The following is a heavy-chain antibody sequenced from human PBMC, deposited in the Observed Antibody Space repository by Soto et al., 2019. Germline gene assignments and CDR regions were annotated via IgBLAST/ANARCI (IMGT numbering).Heavy chain of an antibody. CDR2: INPRGGST. V-gene: IGHV1-46*01. CDR3: ARELGRWLRVYYYGMDV. J-gene: IGHJ6*02. CDR1: GYTFTSYY. Sequence: QVQLVQSGAEVQKPGASVKVSCKASGYTFTSYYIHWVRQAPGQGLEWLGIINPRGGSTSYAQKFQVRVTMTRDTSTSTVYMELSSLRSEDTAVYYCARELGRWLRVYYYGMDVLGQGTTVTVSS. D-gene: IGHD5-18*01.